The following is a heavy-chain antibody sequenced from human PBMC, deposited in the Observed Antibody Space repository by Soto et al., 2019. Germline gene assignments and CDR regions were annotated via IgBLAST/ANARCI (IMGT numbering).Heavy chain of an antibody. CDR2: MNPNSGET. D-gene: IGHD2-15*01. CDR1: GYTFTNYE. V-gene: IGHV1-8*01. Sequence: QEQLVQSGAEVKKPGASVKVSCTASGYTFTNYETIWVRQAPGQGLEWMGWMNPNSGETVYAQKFQGRVTLTSVASTANMELSSLKYEDTAVYYCARCRGGHCSGGTCYRFLDPWGQGTRVTDSS. CDR3: ARCRGGHCSGGTCYRFLDP. J-gene: IGHJ5*02.